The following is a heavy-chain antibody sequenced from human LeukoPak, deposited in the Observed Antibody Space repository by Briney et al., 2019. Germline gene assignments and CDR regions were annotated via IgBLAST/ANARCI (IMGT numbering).Heavy chain of an antibody. Sequence: GGSLRLSCAASGFTFRNYVMHWVRQAPGKGLEWVALIWYDGSNKYYADSVKGRFTISRDNSKNTLYLQMNSLGAKDTAVYYCAREFVPFGAARNPGYWGQGTLVTVSS. CDR1: GFTFRNYV. J-gene: IGHJ4*02. CDR2: IWYDGSNK. V-gene: IGHV3-33*01. CDR3: AREFVPFGAARNPGY. D-gene: IGHD1-14*01.